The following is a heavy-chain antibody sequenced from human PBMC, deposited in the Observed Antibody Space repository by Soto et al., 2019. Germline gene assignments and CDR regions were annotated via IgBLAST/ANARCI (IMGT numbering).Heavy chain of an antibody. CDR2: IYYSGRT. CDR3: ARSWGRTFDY. D-gene: IGHD6-13*01. V-gene: IGHV4-59*08. CDR1: GGSISSYY. Sequence: QVQLQESGPGLVKPSETLSLTCTVSGGSISSYYWSWIRQPPGKGLEWIGYIYYSGRTNYNPSLTSGFTISVDASRNQFCLKLSSVTAADTAVYYSARSWGRTFDYWGQGTLVTVSS. J-gene: IGHJ4*02.